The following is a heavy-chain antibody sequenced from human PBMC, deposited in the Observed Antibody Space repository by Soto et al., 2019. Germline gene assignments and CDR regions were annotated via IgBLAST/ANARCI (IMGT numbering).Heavy chain of an antibody. D-gene: IGHD4-17*01. CDR3: ATTVVTPDAFDL. V-gene: IGHV1-46*01. CDR2: INPSGGST. Sequence: QVQLVQSGAEVKKPGASVKVSCKASGYTFTSYYMHWVRQAPGQGLEWMGIINPSGGSTSYAQKSQGIVTMTSDTSTRTVYMELSSLRSEDTAVYYCATTVVTPDAFDLWGQGTMVTVSS. CDR1: GYTFTSYY. J-gene: IGHJ3*01.